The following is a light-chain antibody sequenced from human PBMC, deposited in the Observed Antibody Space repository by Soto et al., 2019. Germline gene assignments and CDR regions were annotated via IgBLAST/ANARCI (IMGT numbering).Light chain of an antibody. CDR1: QGISSY. V-gene: IGKV1-9*01. CDR3: QQLNSYPRT. CDR2: AAS. J-gene: IGKJ1*01. Sequence: IQLTQSPSSLSASVGDRVTITCRASQGISSYLAWYQQKPGKAPKLLIYAASTLQSGVPSRFSGSGSGTDFPLTIGSLQPEDFATYYCQQLNSYPRTFGQGSKVEIK.